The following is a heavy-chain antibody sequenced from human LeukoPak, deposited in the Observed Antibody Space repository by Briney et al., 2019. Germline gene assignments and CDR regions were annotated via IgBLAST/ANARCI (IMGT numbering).Heavy chain of an antibody. J-gene: IGHJ6*03. Sequence: SQTLSLTCTVSGGSISSGSYYWSWIRQPAGKGLEWIGRIYTSGSTNYNPSLKSRVTISVDTSKNQFSLKLSSVTAADTAVYYCARGWIHPPARNYYYYYMDVWGKGTTVTVSS. CDR3: ARGWIHPPARNYYYYYMDV. CDR1: GGSISSGSYY. V-gene: IGHV4-61*02. D-gene: IGHD5-12*01. CDR2: IYTSGST.